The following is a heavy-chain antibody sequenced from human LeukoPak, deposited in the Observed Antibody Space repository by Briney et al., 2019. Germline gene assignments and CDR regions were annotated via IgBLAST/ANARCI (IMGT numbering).Heavy chain of an antibody. V-gene: IGHV4-34*01. Sequence: PSETLSLTCAVYGGSFSGYYWTWIRQPPGKGLAWTAEINHSGSTNYNPSLKSRVTISVDTSKNQFSLKLSSVTAADTAVYYCASMTTVTTELGYWGQGTLVTVSS. CDR3: ASMTTVTTELGY. CDR2: INHSGST. D-gene: IGHD4-17*01. CDR1: GGSFSGYY. J-gene: IGHJ4*02.